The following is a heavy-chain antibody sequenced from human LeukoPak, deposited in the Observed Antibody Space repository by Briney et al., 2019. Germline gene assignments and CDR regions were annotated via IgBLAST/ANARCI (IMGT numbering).Heavy chain of an antibody. CDR1: GYTFTNYY. J-gene: IGHJ4*02. V-gene: IGHV1-46*01. CDR2: INPIGGST. CDR3: ARSDYSNTVYDY. D-gene: IGHD4-11*01. Sequence: GASVKVSCKASGYTFTNYYMHWVRQAPGQGLEWMGIINPIGGSTSYAHKFQGRVTMTRDTSTSTVYMELSSLRSDDTAVYFCARSDYSNTVYDYWGQGTLVTVSS.